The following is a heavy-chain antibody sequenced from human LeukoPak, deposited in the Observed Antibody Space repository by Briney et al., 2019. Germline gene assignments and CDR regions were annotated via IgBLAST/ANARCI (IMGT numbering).Heavy chain of an antibody. CDR1: GFTFSSYA. CDR2: ISGSAHKI. CDR3: AGRPTGYSSGYIH. D-gene: IGHD5-18*01. J-gene: IGHJ4*02. Sequence: GGSLRLSCAASGFTFSSYAMSWVRQAPGKGLDWVSVISGSAHKIRYADSVKGRFTISRDNSENIVYLQMNNLRVEDTAVYYCAGRPTGYSSGYIHWGQGTLVTVSS. V-gene: IGHV3-23*01.